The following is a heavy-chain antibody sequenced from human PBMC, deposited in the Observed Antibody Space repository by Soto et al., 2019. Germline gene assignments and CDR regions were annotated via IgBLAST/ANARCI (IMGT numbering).Heavy chain of an antibody. D-gene: IGHD3-16*01. J-gene: IGHJ4*02. CDR3: ARGYSGFGASSYFDY. CDR1: GFTFDNYA. CDR2: IGWNSYTI. Sequence: EVQLVESGGDLVQPGRSLRLSCAASGFTFDNYAMYWVRQAPGKGLEWVSGIGWNSYTINYADSVKGRFTISRDNAKKSLDLQMNSLRAEDTALDYCARGYSGFGASSYFDYWGQGTLVTVSS. V-gene: IGHV3-9*01.